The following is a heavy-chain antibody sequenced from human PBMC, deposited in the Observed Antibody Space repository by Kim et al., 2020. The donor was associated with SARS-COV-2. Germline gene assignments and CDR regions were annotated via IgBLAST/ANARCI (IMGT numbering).Heavy chain of an antibody. V-gene: IGHV4-39*01. CDR1: GGSISRSSYY. CDR3: ARAGPQEGYFDL. CDR2: IYYSGSS. J-gene: IGHJ2*01. Sequence: ETLSLTCTVSGGSISRSSYYWAWIRQPPGKGLERIGRIYYSGSSHANPTLKSRVTLSVDTSKNHFSMNLRSVTAADTAVYYCARAGPQEGYFDLWGRGTLVTVSS.